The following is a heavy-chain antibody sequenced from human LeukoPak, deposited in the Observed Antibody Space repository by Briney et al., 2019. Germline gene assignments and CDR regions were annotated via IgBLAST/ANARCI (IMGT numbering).Heavy chain of an antibody. Sequence: GGSVRLSCAASGFTFSNYAMSWVRQAPGKGLDWFSTISGSGPATYYAESAKGRFTISRDNSKNTLFLQMNSLRVEDTAVYYCAKRERGTYYFDYWGQGTLVTVSS. D-gene: IGHD1-26*01. CDR2: ISGSGPAT. CDR1: GFTFSNYA. J-gene: IGHJ4*02. CDR3: AKRERGTYYFDY. V-gene: IGHV3-23*01.